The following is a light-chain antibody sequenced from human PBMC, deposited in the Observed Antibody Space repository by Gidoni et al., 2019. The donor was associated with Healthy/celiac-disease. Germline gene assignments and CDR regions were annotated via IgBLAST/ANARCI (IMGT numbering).Light chain of an antibody. J-gene: IGLJ3*02. CDR2: DVS. V-gene: IGLV2-14*03. Sequence: SALTQPASVSGSPGQSITISCTGTSSDVGGYNYVSWYQQHPGKSPKLMIYDVSNRPSGVSNRFSGPKSGNTASLTISGLQAEDEADYYCSSYTSSSTLVFGGGTKLTVL. CDR1: SSDVGGYNY. CDR3: SSYTSSSTLV.